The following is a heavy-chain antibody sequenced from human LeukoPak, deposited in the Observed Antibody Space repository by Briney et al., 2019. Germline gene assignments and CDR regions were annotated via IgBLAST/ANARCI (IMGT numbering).Heavy chain of an antibody. CDR1: GFTVSSIY. CDR2: IYRGGGT. D-gene: IGHD2-15*01. V-gene: IGHV3-53*01. Sequence: GGSLRLSCAASGFTVSSIYMSWVRQAPGKGLEWVSIIYRGGGTSYANSVRGRLIISRDNSKNTLYLQMNSLRAEDTAVYYCARGAAPDVWGQGTTVTVSS. J-gene: IGHJ6*02. CDR3: ARGAAPDV.